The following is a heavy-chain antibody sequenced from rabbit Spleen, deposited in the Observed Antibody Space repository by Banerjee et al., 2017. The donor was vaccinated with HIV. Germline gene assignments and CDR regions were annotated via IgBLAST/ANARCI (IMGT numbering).Heavy chain of an antibody. J-gene: IGHJ6*01. D-gene: IGHD8-1*01. Sequence: QEQVVESGGGLVQPGGSLKLSCKASGFDFSTYSMSWVRQAPGKGLEWISCIAGSSSGFTYSATWAKGRFTCSKTSSTTVTLQMTSLTVADTATYFCARDTGSSFSSYGMDLWGQGTLVTVS. CDR3: ARDTGSSFSSYGMDL. CDR1: GFDFSTYS. CDR2: IAGSSSGFT. V-gene: IGHV1S45*01.